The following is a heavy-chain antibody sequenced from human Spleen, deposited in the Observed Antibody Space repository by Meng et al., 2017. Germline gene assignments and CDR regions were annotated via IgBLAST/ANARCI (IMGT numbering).Heavy chain of an antibody. D-gene: IGHD3-3*01. CDR3: ARQPTYYDFWSGYYYFDY. CDR1: GFTFSSYA. CDR2: IKQDGSEK. V-gene: IGHV3-7*01. J-gene: IGHJ4*02. Sequence: GGSLRLSCAASGFTFSSYAMHWVRQAPGKGLEWVANIKQDGSEKYYVDSVKGRFTISRDNAKNSLYLQMNSLRAEDTAVYYCARQPTYYDFWSGYYYFDYWGQGTLVTVSS.